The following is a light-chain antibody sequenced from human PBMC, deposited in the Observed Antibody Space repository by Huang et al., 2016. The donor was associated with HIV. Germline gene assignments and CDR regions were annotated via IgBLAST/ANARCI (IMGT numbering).Light chain of an antibody. Sequence: DIQVIQSPSSLSASVGDIVTLACRATHDIDDYLNCDQQKPGKAPKLLISQTSTLQTGVPLRFSGSGSGTDFSFIITDLQPEDVGTYYCQQFESLPHTFGQGTKLEI. CDR2: QTS. CDR3: QQFESLPHT. J-gene: IGKJ2*01. V-gene: IGKV1-33*01. CDR1: HDIDDY.